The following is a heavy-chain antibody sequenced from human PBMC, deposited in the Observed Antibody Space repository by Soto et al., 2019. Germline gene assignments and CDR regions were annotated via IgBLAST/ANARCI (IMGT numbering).Heavy chain of an antibody. CDR2: ISGSGTNT. Sequence: EVRLLGSGGGLIQPGGSLRLSCAASGFTFRSYVMSWVRQAPGTGLEWVSGISGSGTNTYYADSVKGRFTISRDNSKNTLYLQMTSLRAEDTAEYYCAKDNSPYSGYNCFDYWGEGTLVTVSS. CDR3: AKDNSPYSGYNCFDY. CDR1: GFTFRSYV. D-gene: IGHD5-12*01. V-gene: IGHV3-23*01. J-gene: IGHJ4*02.